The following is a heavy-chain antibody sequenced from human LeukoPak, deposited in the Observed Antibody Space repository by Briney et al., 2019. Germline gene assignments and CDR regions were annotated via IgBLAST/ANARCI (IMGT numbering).Heavy chain of an antibody. D-gene: IGHD6-19*01. V-gene: IGHV3-21*01. J-gene: IGHJ5*02. CDR2: ISSSSSYI. CDR1: GFTFSSYS. CDR3: ARFQGYSSGWSCWFDP. Sequence: PGGSLRLSCAASGFTFSSYSMNWVRQAPGKGLEWVSSISSSSSYIYYADSVKGRFTISRDNAKNSLYLQMNSLRAEDTAVCYCARFQGYSSGWSCWFDPWGQGTLVTVSS.